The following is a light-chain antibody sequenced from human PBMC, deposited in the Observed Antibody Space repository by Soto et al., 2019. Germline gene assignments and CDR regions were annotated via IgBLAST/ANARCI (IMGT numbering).Light chain of an antibody. V-gene: IGKV1-39*01. Sequence: DIQMTQSPSSLSASVGDRVTITCRASQSIVTYLNWYLQKPGKAPKLLIYAASNLQSGVPSRFSGSGSGTDFTLTISSLQPEDFATYFCQQSYSTPPWTFGQGTTVDIK. CDR1: QSIVTY. CDR2: AAS. CDR3: QQSYSTPPWT. J-gene: IGKJ1*01.